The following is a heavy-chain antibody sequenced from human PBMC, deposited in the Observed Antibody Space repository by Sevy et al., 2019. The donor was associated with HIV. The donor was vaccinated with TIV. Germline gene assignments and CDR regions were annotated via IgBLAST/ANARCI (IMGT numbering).Heavy chain of an antibody. D-gene: IGHD2-21*01. Sequence: GGSLRLSCAASGFTFDDYAMHWVRQAPGKGLEWVAGIYWNSGSIGYADSVKCRFTISRDNAKNSLYLHMNSLRAEDTAFYYCAKDTSPTAYSDAFDIWGQGTMVTVSS. CDR1: GFTFDDYA. V-gene: IGHV3-9*01. J-gene: IGHJ3*02. CDR3: AKDTSPTAYSDAFDI. CDR2: IYWNSGSI.